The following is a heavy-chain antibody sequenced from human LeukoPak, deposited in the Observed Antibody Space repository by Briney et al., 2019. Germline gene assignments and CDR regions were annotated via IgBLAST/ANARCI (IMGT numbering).Heavy chain of an antibody. CDR2: IYYTGST. V-gene: IGHV4-59*01. J-gene: IGHJ6*03. D-gene: IGHD3-10*01. CDR3: ARAWFGELSPMSSDYYYMDV. Sequence: SETLSLTCTVSDGSISTYYWSWIRQPPGKGLEWIGYIYYTGSTNYNPSLKSRVTISVDTSNNQFSLKLSSVTAADTAVYYCARAWFGELSPMSSDYYYMDVWGKGTTVTISS. CDR1: DGSISTYY.